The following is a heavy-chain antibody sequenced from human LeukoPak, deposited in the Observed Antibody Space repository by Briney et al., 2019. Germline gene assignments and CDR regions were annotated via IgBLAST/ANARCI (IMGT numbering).Heavy chain of an antibody. D-gene: IGHD3-10*01. CDR3: ARSRRGYFDY. V-gene: IGHV4-59*01. CDR2: IYYSGST. J-gene: IGHJ4*02. Sequence: SETLSLTCTVSGGSISSYYWSWIRQPPGKGLEWIGYIYYSGSTNYNPSLKSRVTISVDTSKNQFSLKLSSVTAADTAVYYCARSRRGYFDYWGQGTLVTVSS. CDR1: GGSISSYY.